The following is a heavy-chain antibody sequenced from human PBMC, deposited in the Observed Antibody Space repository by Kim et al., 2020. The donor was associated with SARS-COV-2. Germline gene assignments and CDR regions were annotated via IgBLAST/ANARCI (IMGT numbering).Heavy chain of an antibody. CDR2: ISAYNGNT. CDR1: GYTFTSYG. Sequence: ASVKVSCKASGYTFTSYGISWVRQAPGQGLEWMGWISAYNGNTNYAQKLQGRVTMTTDTSTSTAYMELRSLRSDDTAVYYCAREAPLYYYYGMDVWGQGTTVTVSS. V-gene: IGHV1-18*01. J-gene: IGHJ6*02. CDR3: AREAPLYYYYGMDV.